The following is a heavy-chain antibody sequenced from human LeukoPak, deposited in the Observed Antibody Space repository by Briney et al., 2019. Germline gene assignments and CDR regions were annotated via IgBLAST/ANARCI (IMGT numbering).Heavy chain of an antibody. CDR1: GGSIGSYY. J-gene: IGHJ4*02. Sequence: SETLSLTCTVSGGSIGSYYWSWIRQPPGKGLEWIGYIYYSGSTNYNPSLRSRVTISVETSKNQISLKLSSVTAADTAVYYCARSRVADTFDYWGQGTLVTVSS. V-gene: IGHV4-59*08. CDR2: IYYSGST. D-gene: IGHD6-19*01. CDR3: ARSRVADTFDY.